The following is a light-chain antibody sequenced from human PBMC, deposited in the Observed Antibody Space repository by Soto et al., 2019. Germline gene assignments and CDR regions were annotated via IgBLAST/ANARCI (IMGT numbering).Light chain of an antibody. V-gene: IGKV3-20*01. CDR1: QSVNSKY. Sequence: EVVLTQSPGTLSLSPGERATLSCRASQSVNSKYLAWYQQKPGQAPRLLMYAISSRAAGIPDRFSGSGSGPDFMLPISRLEPEDLAVYYCQQYDNSHLTFGGGTKVEI. CDR3: QQYDNSHLT. J-gene: IGKJ4*01. CDR2: AIS.